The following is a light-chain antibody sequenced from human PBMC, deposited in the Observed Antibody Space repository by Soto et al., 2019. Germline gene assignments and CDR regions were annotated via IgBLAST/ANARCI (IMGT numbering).Light chain of an antibody. CDR3: QQYNSYLT. V-gene: IGKV1-5*01. CDR1: QSISSW. Sequence: DIQMTQSPSTLSASVGDRVTITCRASQSISSWLAWYQQKPGKAPKLLIYDASSVESGVPSRFSGSGSGTEFTLTISSLQPDDFATYYCQQYNSYLTFGQGTKVDIK. CDR2: DAS. J-gene: IGKJ1*01.